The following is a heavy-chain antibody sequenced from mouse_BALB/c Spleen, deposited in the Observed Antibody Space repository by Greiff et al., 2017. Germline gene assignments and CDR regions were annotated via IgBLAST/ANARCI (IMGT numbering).Heavy chain of an antibody. CDR3: AHYYDYDEAY. J-gene: IGHJ3*01. CDR2: IDPANGNT. CDR1: GFNIKDTY. V-gene: IGHV14-3*02. Sequence: EVKLMESGAELVKPGASVKLSCTASGFNIKDTYMHWVKQRPEQGLEWIGRIDPANGNTKYDPKFQGKATITADTSSNTAYLQLSSLTSEDTAVYYCAHYYDYDEAYWGQGTLVTVSA. D-gene: IGHD2-4*01.